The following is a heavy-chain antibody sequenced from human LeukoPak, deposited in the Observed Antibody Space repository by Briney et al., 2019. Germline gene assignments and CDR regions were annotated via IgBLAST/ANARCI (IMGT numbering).Heavy chain of an antibody. CDR2: TYYRSTWYN. CDR3: AKCAAAAGSFWGVGDY. J-gene: IGHJ4*02. Sequence: PSQTLSLTCAISGDSVSSNSAAWNWIRQSPSRGLEWLGRTYYRSTWYNDYAVSVKSRITINPDTSKNQFSLQLNFVTPEDTAVYYCAKCAAAAGSFWGVGDYWGQGTLVTVSS. V-gene: IGHV6-1*01. CDR1: GDSVSSNSAA. D-gene: IGHD6-13*01.